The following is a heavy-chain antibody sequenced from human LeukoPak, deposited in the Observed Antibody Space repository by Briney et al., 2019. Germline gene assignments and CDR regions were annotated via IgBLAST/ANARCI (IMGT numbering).Heavy chain of an antibody. Sequence: PSETLSLTCTVAGASISSGDYYWSWIRQPPGKGLEGIVSIYYSGNTFHYNPSLKSRVAISIDTSKNQFSLSLSSVTAADTAVYYCASTNCSRSSCFGANWFDHWGQGTLVTVSS. J-gene: IGHJ5*02. V-gene: IGHV4-30-4*08. CDR3: ASTNCSRSSCFGANWFDH. D-gene: IGHD2-2*01. CDR2: IYYSGNT. CDR1: GASISSGDYY.